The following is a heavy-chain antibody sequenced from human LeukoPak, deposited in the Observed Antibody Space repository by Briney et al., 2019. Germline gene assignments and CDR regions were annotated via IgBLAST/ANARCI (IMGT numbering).Heavy chain of an antibody. CDR2: ISSSGSTI. CDR3: ARNRDVGYCTNGVCPVFDY. D-gene: IGHD2-8*01. J-gene: IGHJ4*02. Sequence: GGSLRLSCTASGFTFSGYEMNWVRQAPGKGLEWVSYISSSGSTIYYADSVKGRFTISRDNAKNSLYLQMNSLRAEDTAVYYCARNRDVGYCTNGVCPVFDYWGQGTLVTVSS. V-gene: IGHV3-48*03. CDR1: GFTFSGYE.